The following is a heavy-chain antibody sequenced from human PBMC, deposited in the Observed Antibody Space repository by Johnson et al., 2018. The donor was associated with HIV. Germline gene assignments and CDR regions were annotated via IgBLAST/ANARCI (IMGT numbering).Heavy chain of an antibody. CDR1: GFNFSNYG. CDR3: AKASGNGYYVDAFDI. Sequence: QVKVVESGGGVVQPGGSLRLSCAASGFNFSNYGIHWVRQAPGKGLEWVAFIRYDGSNKYYADSMKGRFTISRDNSKNTLYMQMNSLRAEDTAVYYCAKASGNGYYVDAFDIWGQGTRVTVSS. J-gene: IGHJ3*02. CDR2: IRYDGSNK. D-gene: IGHD3-3*01. V-gene: IGHV3-30*02.